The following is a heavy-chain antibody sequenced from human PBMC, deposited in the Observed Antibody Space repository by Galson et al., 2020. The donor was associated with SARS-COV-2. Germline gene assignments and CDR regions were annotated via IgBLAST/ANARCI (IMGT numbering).Heavy chain of an antibody. J-gene: IGHJ6*03. V-gene: IGHV1-3*01. CDR1: GYTFTNYA. CDR2: INAGNGDT. Sequence: ASVKVSCKASGYTFTNYAIHWVRLAPGQSLEWMGWINAGNGDTRYSQKFQGRVTITRDTSASTAYMELSSLRSEDTAVYYCASDRVGTGYMDVWGKGTTVTISS. D-gene: IGHD2-8*02. CDR3: ASDRVGTGYMDV.